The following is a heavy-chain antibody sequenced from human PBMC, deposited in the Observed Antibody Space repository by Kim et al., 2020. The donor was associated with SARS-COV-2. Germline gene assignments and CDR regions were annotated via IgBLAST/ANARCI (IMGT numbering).Heavy chain of an antibody. CDR2: INPSGGST. V-gene: IGHV1-46*01. D-gene: IGHD3-10*01. J-gene: IGHJ3*02. CDR1: GYTFTSYY. Sequence: ASVKVSCKASGYTFTSYYMHWVRQAPGQGLEWMGIINPSGGSTSYAQKFQGRVTMTRDTSTSTVYMELSSLRSEDTAVYYCARDSHYYGSGSDGAFDIWGQGTMVTVSS. CDR3: ARDSHYYGSGSDGAFDI.